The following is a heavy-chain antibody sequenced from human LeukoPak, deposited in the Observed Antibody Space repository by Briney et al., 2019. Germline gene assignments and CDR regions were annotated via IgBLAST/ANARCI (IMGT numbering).Heavy chain of an antibody. CDR3: ARDRERGAFDI. CDR2: IYYSGST. CDR1: GGSISSGDYY. J-gene: IGHJ3*02. D-gene: IGHD1-1*01. V-gene: IGHV4-30-4*02. Sequence: PSETLSLTCTVSGGSISSGDYYWSWIRQPPGKGLEWIGYIYYSGSTYYNPSLKSRVTISVDTSKNQFSLKLSSVTAADTAVYYCARDRERGAFDIWGQGTMVTVSS.